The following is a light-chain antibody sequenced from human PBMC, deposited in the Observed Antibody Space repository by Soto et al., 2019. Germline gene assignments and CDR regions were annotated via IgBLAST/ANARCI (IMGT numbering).Light chain of an antibody. CDR3: QQYYSYPWT. Sequence: DIQMTQSPSTRSASVGDRVTITCRASQNMSRWLAWYQQRPGKAPKLLIYKPSSLQSGVPSCFSGSGSGTEFTLTIGSLQPDDFSTYYCQQYYSYPWTLGQGTKVEI. CDR2: KPS. J-gene: IGKJ1*01. V-gene: IGKV1-5*03. CDR1: QNMSRW.